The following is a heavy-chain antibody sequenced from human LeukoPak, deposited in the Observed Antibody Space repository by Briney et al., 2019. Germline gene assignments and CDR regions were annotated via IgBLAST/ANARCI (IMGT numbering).Heavy chain of an antibody. CDR3: ARDRSDYDFWSGPFK. V-gene: IGHV1-2*02. D-gene: IGHD3-3*01. J-gene: IGHJ4*02. CDR2: INPNSGGT. Sequence: ASVKVSCTASGYTFTGYYMHWVRQAPGQGLEWMGWINPNSGGTNYAQKFQGRVTMTRDTSISTAYMELSRLRSDDTAVYYCARDRSDYDFWSGPFKWGQGTLVTVSS. CDR1: GYTFTGYY.